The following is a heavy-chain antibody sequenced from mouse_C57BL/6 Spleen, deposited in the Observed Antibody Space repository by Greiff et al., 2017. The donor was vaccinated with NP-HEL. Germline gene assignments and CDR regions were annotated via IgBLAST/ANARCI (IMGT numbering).Heavy chain of an antibody. CDR3: ARASYDGYYFDY. Sequence: QVHVKQSGAELVRPGASVKLSCKASGYTFTDYYINWVKQRPGQGLEWIARIYPGSGNTYYNEKFKGKATLTAEKSSSTAYMQLSSLTSEDSAVYFWARASYDGYYFDYWGQGTTLTVSS. D-gene: IGHD2-3*01. CDR2: IYPGSGNT. V-gene: IGHV1-76*01. J-gene: IGHJ2*01. CDR1: GYTFTDYY.